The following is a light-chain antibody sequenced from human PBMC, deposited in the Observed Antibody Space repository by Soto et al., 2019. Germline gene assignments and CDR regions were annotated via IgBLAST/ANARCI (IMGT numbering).Light chain of an antibody. CDR3: CSYAGSSWV. J-gene: IGLJ3*02. V-gene: IGLV2-23*02. Sequence: QSALTQPASVSGSPGQSITISCTGTSSDVGSYNLVSWYRQHPGKAPKLMIYVVTKRPSGVSNRFSGSKSGNTASLTISGPQAEDEADYYCCSYAGSSWVFGGGTKLTVL. CDR2: VVT. CDR1: SSDVGSYNL.